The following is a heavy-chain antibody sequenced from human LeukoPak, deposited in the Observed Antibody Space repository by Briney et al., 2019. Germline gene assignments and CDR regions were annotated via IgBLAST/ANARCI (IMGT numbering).Heavy chain of an antibody. CDR2: ISWNSGRI. CDR3: AKDKRPIAAAGTPLDAFDI. J-gene: IGHJ3*02. CDR1: GFTFDDYA. D-gene: IGHD6-13*01. V-gene: IGHV3-9*01. Sequence: GRSLRLSCAASGFTFDDYAMHWVRQAPGKGLEWVSGISWNSGRIGYADSVKGRFTISRDNAKNSLYLQMNSLRAEDTALYYCAKDKRPIAAAGTPLDAFDIWGQGTMVTVSS.